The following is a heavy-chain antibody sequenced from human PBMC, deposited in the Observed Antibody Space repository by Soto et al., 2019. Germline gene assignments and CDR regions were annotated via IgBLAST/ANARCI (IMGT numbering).Heavy chain of an antibody. D-gene: IGHD1-26*01. V-gene: IGHV4-34*01. J-gene: IGHJ6*02. CDR3: ARGRRWGARQDYCYGMDV. Sequence: SETLSLTCAVYGGSFSGYYWSWIRQPPGKGLEWIGEINHSGSTNYNPSLKSRVTISVVTSKNQFSLKLSSVAAADTAVYYCARGRRWGARQDYCYGMDVWGQGTTVTVSS. CDR1: GGSFSGYY. CDR2: INHSGST.